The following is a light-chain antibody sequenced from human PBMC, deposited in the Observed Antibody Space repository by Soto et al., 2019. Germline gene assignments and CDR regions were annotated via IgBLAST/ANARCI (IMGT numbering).Light chain of an antibody. J-gene: IGLJ1*01. CDR2: DNS. CDR1: SSNIGAGYD. CDR3: ESYDSSLSAYV. Sequence: QSVLTQPPSVSGAPGQRVTISCTGSSSNIGAGYDVHWYQQLPGTAPKLLIYDNSYRPSGVPDRFSGSKSGTSASLAITGLQAEDEADSYCESYDSSLSAYVFGAGTKVTVL. V-gene: IGLV1-40*01.